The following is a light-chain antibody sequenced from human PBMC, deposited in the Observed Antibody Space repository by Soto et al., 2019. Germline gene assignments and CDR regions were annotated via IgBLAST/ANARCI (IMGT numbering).Light chain of an antibody. V-gene: IGKV3-15*01. CDR2: GAS. J-gene: IGKJ1*01. CDR1: QSVSSN. CDR3: QQYNNWPPWT. Sequence: EIVMTQSPATLSVSPGERATPSCRASQSVSSNLDWYQQKPGQAPRHLIYGASTRATGIPARFSGSGSGTEFTLTISSLQSEDFAVYYCQQYNNWPPWTFGQGTKVEIK.